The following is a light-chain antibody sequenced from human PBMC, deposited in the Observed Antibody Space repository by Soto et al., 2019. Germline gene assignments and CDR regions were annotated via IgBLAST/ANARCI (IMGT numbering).Light chain of an antibody. CDR3: QQSYGTPLT. CDR1: QSISNY. Sequence: DMEMTQSPSSLSASVGDRVTITCRASQSISNYLNWYQHKPGKVPKLLIYAASSLQSGVPTRFSGGGSGTDFTLTINSLHTEDFATYSCQQSYGTPLTFGGGTKIEIK. J-gene: IGKJ4*01. V-gene: IGKV1-39*01. CDR2: AAS.